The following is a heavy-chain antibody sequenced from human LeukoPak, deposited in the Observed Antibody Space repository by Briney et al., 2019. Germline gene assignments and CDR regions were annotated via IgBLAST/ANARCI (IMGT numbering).Heavy chain of an antibody. CDR3: ARDWRVATIYYYYFYKDV. D-gene: IGHD5-24*01. Sequence: AGGSLRLSCAASGLTFSNFWMSWVRQAPGKGLEWVASIKQDGSATYYVDSVKGRSTISRDNAKNSLFLQMNSLTAEDTAVYYCARDWRVATIYYYYFYKDVWGKGTTVTVSS. V-gene: IGHV3-7*01. CDR2: IKQDGSAT. CDR1: GLTFSNFW. J-gene: IGHJ6*03.